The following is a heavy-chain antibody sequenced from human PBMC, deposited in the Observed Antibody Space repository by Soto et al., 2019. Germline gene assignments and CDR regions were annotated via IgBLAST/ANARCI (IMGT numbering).Heavy chain of an antibody. Sequence: EVQLVESGGGLVQPGRSLRLSCAASGFSFDDYAMHWVRQAPGKGLEWVSGITWNGGSIGYADSVKGRFTISRDNAKNSLYLQMNSLRAEDTALYYCAKDSTLYYYYYMDGWGKGTTVTVSS. V-gene: IGHV3-9*01. J-gene: IGHJ6*03. CDR1: GFSFDDYA. CDR2: ITWNGGSI. CDR3: AKDSTLYYYYYMDG.